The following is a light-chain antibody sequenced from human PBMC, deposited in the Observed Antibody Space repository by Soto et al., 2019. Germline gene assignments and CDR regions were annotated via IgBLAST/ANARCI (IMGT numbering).Light chain of an antibody. J-gene: IGLJ1*01. CDR3: SSYTSGSTYV. CDR2: EVS. CDR1: SSDVGGYNY. V-gene: IGLV2-14*01. Sequence: QSVLTQPASVSGSPGQSITISCTGTSSDVGGYNYVSWYQQHPGKAPKLIIYEVSNRPSGVSNRFSGSKSGNTASLTISGLQAEDEADYYCSSYTSGSTYVFGTGTQLTVL.